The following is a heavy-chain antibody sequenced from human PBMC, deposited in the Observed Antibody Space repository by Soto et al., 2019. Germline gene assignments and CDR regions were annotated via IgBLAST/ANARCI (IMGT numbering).Heavy chain of an antibody. CDR1: GYTFASYA. J-gene: IGHJ4*02. V-gene: IGHV1-18*01. Sequence: QVQLVQSGGEVKRPGASVRVSCKASGYTFASYAIACVRQAPGQGLEWMGWISPYNGNTYYAQSLQGRVTMNADTSTSTAYMDLKDLRSDDTAVYYCARRADDYWGQGTLVTVSS. CDR3: ARRADDY. CDR2: ISPYNGNT.